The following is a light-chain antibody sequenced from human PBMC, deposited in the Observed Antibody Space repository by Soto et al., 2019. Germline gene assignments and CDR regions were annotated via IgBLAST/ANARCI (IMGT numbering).Light chain of an antibody. V-gene: IGKV3-20*01. CDR1: QSVSSSY. CDR3: QRHGGSPRT. CDR2: GSS. J-gene: IGKJ1*01. Sequence: EIVLTQSPGTLSLSPGERATLSCRASQSVSSSYLAWYQQKLGQAPRLLIYGSSSRATGIPDRFSGSGSGTDFTLTISRLETEDFAVYYCQRHGGSPRTFGQGTKVDIK.